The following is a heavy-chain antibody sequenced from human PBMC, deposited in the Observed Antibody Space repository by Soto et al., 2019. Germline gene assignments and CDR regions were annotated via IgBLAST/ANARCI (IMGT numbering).Heavy chain of an antibody. CDR1: GFTFGAYA. V-gene: IGHV3-23*01. J-gene: IGHJ5*02. Sequence: QLLESGGGLVQPGGSLRVHCVASGFTFGAYAMTWVRQAPGRGLEWVSSIGGTGSDTYYAASVKGRFTISRDNSKSTLYLQMHNLRAEDTAIYYCAKDAVPYNGQWDWFDTWGQGTLVTVSS. CDR3: AKDAVPYNGQWDWFDT. CDR2: IGGTGSDT. D-gene: IGHD3-10*01.